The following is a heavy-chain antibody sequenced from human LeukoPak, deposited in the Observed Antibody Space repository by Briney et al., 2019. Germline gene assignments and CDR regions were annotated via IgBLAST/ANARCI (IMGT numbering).Heavy chain of an antibody. CDR3: AKDGAMVRGVISPNYFDY. CDR2: ISSSGSTI. D-gene: IGHD3-10*01. J-gene: IGHJ4*02. V-gene: IGHV3-48*03. Sequence: GGSLRLSCAASGFTFSSYEMNWVRQAPGKGLEWVSYISSSGSTIYYADSVKGRFTISRDNAKNSLYLQMNSLRAEDTALYYCAKDGAMVRGVISPNYFDYWGQGTLVTVSS. CDR1: GFTFSSYE.